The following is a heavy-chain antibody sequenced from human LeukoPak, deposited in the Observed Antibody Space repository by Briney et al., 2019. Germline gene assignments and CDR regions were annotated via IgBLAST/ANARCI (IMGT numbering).Heavy chain of an antibody. J-gene: IGHJ3*02. Sequence: KSSETLSLTCTVSGGSISSYYWSWIRQPPGKGLEGFGYLYYSGSTNYNTSLQSPVTISVDTSKNNFSLKLSSVPAADTAVDYCASSNVGSVNGAFDTWGQGTMVTVSS. D-gene: IGHD1-26*01. V-gene: IGHV4-59*01. CDR3: ASSNVGSVNGAFDT. CDR2: LYYSGST. CDR1: GGSISSYY.